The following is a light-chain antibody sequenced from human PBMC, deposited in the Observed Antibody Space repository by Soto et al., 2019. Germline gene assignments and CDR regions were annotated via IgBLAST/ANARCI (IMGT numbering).Light chain of an antibody. CDR2: YAS. CDR3: RQYDKWPHT. CDR1: QNLSRN. Sequence: EMVMTQSPATLSVSPGERATLSCMASQNLSRNLAWYQQQPGQAPRLLIFYASTRATGIPARFSGSGSGTDFTLTISSLQSEDFAVYYCRQYDKWPHTFGQGTKLEIK. V-gene: IGKV3-15*01. J-gene: IGKJ2*01.